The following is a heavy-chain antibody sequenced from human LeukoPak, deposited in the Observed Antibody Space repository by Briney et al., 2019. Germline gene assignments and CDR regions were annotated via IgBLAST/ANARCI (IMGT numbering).Heavy chain of an antibody. CDR2: IYSSGST. CDR3: ARADCATSCYIPDY. Sequence: SETLSLTCTVSGGSISSYYWGWIRQPAGKGLEWIGRIYSSGSTNYNPSLKSRVTMSVDTSKKQFSLKLSSVTAADTAVYYCARADCATSCYIPDYWGQGTLVTVSS. D-gene: IGHD2-2*02. V-gene: IGHV4-4*07. CDR1: GGSISSYY. J-gene: IGHJ4*02.